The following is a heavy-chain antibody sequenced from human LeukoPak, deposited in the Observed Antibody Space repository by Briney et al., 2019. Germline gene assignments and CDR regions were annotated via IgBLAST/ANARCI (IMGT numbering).Heavy chain of an antibody. CDR2: ISRRSSYT. J-gene: IGHJ4*02. V-gene: IGHV3-48*02. CDR3: ARDYADYVGYFFFDY. CDR1: GFTFSTYS. Sequence: GGSLRLSCAASGFTFSTYSMNWVRQAPGKGLEWVSYISRRSSYTYYADSVKGRFTISRDDAKNSLYLQMNSLRDEDTAVYYCARDYADYVGYFFFDYWGQGTLVTVSS. D-gene: IGHD4-17*01.